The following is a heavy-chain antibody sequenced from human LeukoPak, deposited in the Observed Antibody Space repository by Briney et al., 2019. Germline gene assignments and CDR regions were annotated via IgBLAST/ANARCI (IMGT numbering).Heavy chain of an antibody. CDR3: VRDPSYGSSWYYYMDV. D-gene: IGHD6-13*01. CDR1: EFTFVRYA. V-gene: IGHV3-48*04. Sequence: GGSLRLSCAASEFTFVRYAMNWVRQAPGKGLEWVSYISSSSFKIGYADSVKGRFTISRDNSKNSLYLQMDSLRVGDTAVYYCVRDPSYGSSWYYYMDVWGEGTTVTVPS. CDR2: ISSSSFKI. J-gene: IGHJ6*03.